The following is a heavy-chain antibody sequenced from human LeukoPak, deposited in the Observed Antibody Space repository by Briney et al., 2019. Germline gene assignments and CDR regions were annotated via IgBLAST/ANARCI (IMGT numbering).Heavy chain of an antibody. J-gene: IGHJ4*02. Sequence: SETLSLTCAVSGYSISSGYYWGWIRQPPGKGLEWIVNIYYSGSTYYNPSLKSRVTISVDTSKNQFSLKLSSVTAADTAVYYCAGLVTRGPWVDYWGQGTLVTVSS. CDR3: AGLVTRGPWVDY. V-gene: IGHV4-38-2*01. CDR2: IYYSGST. D-gene: IGHD3-10*01. CDR1: GYSISSGYY.